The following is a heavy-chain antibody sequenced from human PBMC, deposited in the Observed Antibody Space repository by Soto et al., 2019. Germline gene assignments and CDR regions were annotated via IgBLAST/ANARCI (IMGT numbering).Heavy chain of an antibody. CDR1: GGTFSSNG. J-gene: IGHJ6*02. Sequence: QVQLVQSGAEVKKPGSSVKVSCKASGGTFSSNGFIWVRQAPGQGLEWMGGVIPVHGTASYAQRFEGRVTMTADESTSTAYMELSSLRSEDTAVYYCARARYCSNGICLMPRDYYGMDVWGQGTTVTVSS. CDR3: ARARYCSNGICLMPRDYYGMDV. V-gene: IGHV1-69*01. CDR2: VIPVHGTA. D-gene: IGHD2-8*01.